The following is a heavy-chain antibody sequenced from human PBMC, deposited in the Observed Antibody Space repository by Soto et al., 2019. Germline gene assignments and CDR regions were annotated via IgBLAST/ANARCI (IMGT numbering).Heavy chain of an antibody. V-gene: IGHV3-21*01. CDR3: ARAGGYGRTTPNPSAYDMDV. CDR1: GFTFNSYS. J-gene: IGHJ6*02. D-gene: IGHD5-18*01. CDR2: ISSFSNYM. Sequence: EVQLVESGGGLVKPGGSLRLSCAVSGFTFNSYSMNWVRQAPGKGLEWVSSISSFSNYMYYTDSVKGRFTISRDNARNSMYLQMNSLRAEDTAVYYCARAGGYGRTTPNPSAYDMDVWGQGTTVTVSS.